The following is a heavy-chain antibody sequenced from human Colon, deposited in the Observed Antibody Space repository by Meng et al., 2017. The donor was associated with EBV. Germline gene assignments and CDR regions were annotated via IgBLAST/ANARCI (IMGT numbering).Heavy chain of an antibody. V-gene: IGHV4-30-2*01. CDR2: IYHGGTT. CDR1: GDSISSGDYS. Sequence: QRLLQESDQGLVPPSQSLSLTCAVSGDSISSGDYSWSWIRQPPGQGLEWIGYIYHGGTTYNTSLKSRVTISVDNSKNQFSLRLTSVTAADTAVYYCARGPYCGGDCYWFDPWGQGTLVTVSS. J-gene: IGHJ5*02. CDR3: ARGPYCGGDCYWFDP. D-gene: IGHD2-21*02.